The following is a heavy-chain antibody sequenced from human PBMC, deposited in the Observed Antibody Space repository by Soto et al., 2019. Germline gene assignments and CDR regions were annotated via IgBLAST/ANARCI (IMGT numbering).Heavy chain of an antibody. CDR3: ARETGSSSSGFDY. CDR2: IYSGGST. CDR1: GFTVSSNY. D-gene: IGHD6-6*01. Sequence: GGSLRLSCAASGFTVSSNYMSWVRQAPGKGLEWVSVIYSGGSTYYADSVKGRFTISRDNSKNTLYLQMNSLRAEDTAVYYCARETGSSSSGFDYWGQGTLVTVSS. J-gene: IGHJ4*02. V-gene: IGHV3-53*01.